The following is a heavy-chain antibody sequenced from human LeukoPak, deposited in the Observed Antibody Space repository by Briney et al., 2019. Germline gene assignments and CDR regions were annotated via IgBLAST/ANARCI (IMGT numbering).Heavy chain of an antibody. J-gene: IGHJ4*02. Sequence: GESLKISCQGSGYSFTTYWIAWVRQMPGKGLEWMGIIYPGDSDTRYSPSFQGQVTISADRSISIAYLQWSSLKASDTAMYYCARPVAARDYYFDYWGQGTLVTVSS. D-gene: IGHD6-6*01. CDR3: ARPVAARDYYFDY. V-gene: IGHV5-51*01. CDR2: IYPGDSDT. CDR1: GYSFTTYW.